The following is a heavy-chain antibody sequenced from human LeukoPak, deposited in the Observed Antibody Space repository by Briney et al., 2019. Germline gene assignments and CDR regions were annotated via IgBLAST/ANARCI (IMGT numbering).Heavy chain of an antibody. CDR3: AREGTRDGYNYFDY. J-gene: IGHJ4*02. CDR2: ISGDGANT. Sequence: GGSLRLSCAASGFTFSRYAMSWVRQAPGKGLEWVSAISGDGANTYCADSVKGRFTMSRDNSKNTLYLQMNSLRAEDTAVYYCAREGTRDGYNYFDYWGQGTLVTVSS. D-gene: IGHD5-24*01. CDR1: GFTFSRYA. V-gene: IGHV3-23*01.